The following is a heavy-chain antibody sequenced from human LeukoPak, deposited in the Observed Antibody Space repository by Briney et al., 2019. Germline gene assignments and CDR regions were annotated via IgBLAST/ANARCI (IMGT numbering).Heavy chain of an antibody. V-gene: IGHV4-34*01. CDR2: INHSGST. J-gene: IGHJ6*02. CDR3: ARRAPFIAVAGSNYYYGMDV. Sequence: PSETLSLTCAVYGGSFSGYYWSWIRQPPGKGLEWIGEINHSGSTNYNPSLKSRVTISVDTSKNQFSLKLSSVTAADTAVYYCARRAPFIAVAGSNYYYGMDVWGQGTTVTVSS. CDR1: GGSFSGYY. D-gene: IGHD6-19*01.